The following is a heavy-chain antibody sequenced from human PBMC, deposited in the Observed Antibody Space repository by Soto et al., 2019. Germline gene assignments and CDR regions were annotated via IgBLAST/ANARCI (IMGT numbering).Heavy chain of an antibody. CDR3: VRSKGGYSYGTPFDY. V-gene: IGHV3-9*01. CDR1: GFTFDDYA. J-gene: IGHJ4*02. D-gene: IGHD5-18*01. CDR2: ISWNSGNI. Sequence: EVQLEESGGALVQPGRSLRLSCAASGFTFDDYAMHWVRQVLGKGLEWVSSISWNSGNIGYADSVKGRFTTSRDNAKKTLYLQMNSLRPEDTALYYCVRSKGGYSYGTPFDYWGQGTLVTVCS.